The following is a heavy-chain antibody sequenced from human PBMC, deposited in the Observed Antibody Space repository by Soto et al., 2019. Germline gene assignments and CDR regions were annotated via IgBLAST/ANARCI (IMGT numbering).Heavy chain of an antibody. Sequence: PSETLSLTCAVYGGSFSGYYWSWIRQPPGKGLEWIGEINHSGSTNYNPSLKSRVTISVDTSKNQFALKLSSVTAADTSVYYCARRYSSGGSCYRGPRHYYYMDVWGKGTTVTVSS. V-gene: IGHV4-34*01. CDR1: GGSFSGYY. CDR2: INHSGST. D-gene: IGHD2-15*01. CDR3: ARRYSSGGSCYRGPRHYYYMDV. J-gene: IGHJ6*03.